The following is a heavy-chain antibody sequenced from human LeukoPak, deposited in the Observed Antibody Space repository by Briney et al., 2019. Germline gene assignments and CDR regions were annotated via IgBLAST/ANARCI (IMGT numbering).Heavy chain of an antibody. CDR3: ARGLTGENAFDI. D-gene: IGHD7-27*01. CDR2: INPNSGGT. V-gene: IGHV1-2*06. J-gene: IGHJ3*02. Sequence: ASVKVSCKASGYTFTGYYMDWVRQAPGQGLEWMGRINPNSGGTNYAQKFQGRVTMTRDTSISTAYMELSRLISDDTAVYYCARGLTGENAFDIWGQGTMVTVSS. CDR1: GYTFTGYY.